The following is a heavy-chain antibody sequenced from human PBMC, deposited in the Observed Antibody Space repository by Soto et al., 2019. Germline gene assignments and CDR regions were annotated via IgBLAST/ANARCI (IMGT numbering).Heavy chain of an antibody. Sequence: ETLCLTCRVSGVSITGSSYYWGWLRQPPGKGLEWIGSIYYSGITYYNPSLKSRVTLSADTAKNQFSLKLSSVTAADTAVYYCARKGYDSSGYCFDHWGQGTQVTVSS. J-gene: IGHJ4*02. D-gene: IGHD3-22*01. CDR1: GVSITGSSYY. CDR3: ARKGYDSSGYCFDH. V-gene: IGHV4-39*01. CDR2: IYYSGIT.